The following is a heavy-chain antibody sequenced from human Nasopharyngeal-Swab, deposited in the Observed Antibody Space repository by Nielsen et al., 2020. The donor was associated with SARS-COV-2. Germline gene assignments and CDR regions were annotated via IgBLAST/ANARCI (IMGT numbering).Heavy chain of an antibody. V-gene: IGHV3-7*01. CDR2: IKQDGSEK. CDR3: ARAGDSSGYYFYYYYGMDV. J-gene: IGHJ6*02. Sequence: WIRQPPGKGLEWVANIKQDGSEKYYVDSVKGRFTISRDNAKNSPYLQMNSLRAEDTAVYYCARAGDSSGYYFYYYYGMDVWGQGTTVTVSS. D-gene: IGHD3-22*01.